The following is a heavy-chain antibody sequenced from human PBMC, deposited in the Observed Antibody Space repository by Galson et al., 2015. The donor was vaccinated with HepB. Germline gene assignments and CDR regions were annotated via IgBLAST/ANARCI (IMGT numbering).Heavy chain of an antibody. CDR1: GYTFTDYY. Sequence: SVKVSCKASGYTFTDYYMHWVRQAPGQGLEWMGWINPNSGDTNYEQNFQGRVTMTRDRSISTAYMELSRLRSDDTAVYYCARAFSGSYYLNDAFDIWGQGTMVTVSS. CDR2: INPNSGDT. V-gene: IGHV1-2*02. D-gene: IGHD1-26*01. J-gene: IGHJ3*02. CDR3: ARAFSGSYYLNDAFDI.